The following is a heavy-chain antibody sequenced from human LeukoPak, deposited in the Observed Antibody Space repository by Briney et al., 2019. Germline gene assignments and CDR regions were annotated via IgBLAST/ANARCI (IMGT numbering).Heavy chain of an antibody. CDR2: IYPGDSDT. V-gene: IGHV5-51*01. J-gene: IGHJ4*02. Sequence: GESLKISWKRSEYSFTTYWIGWVRQTPGKGLEWMGTIYPGDSDTRYRPSFQGQATISVAKSGNTAYLQWTSMKASDTALFYCARQRSVFVRSNFDYWGKGTLVTVSS. D-gene: IGHD2-8*01. CDR3: ARQRSVFVRSNFDY. CDR1: EYSFTTYW.